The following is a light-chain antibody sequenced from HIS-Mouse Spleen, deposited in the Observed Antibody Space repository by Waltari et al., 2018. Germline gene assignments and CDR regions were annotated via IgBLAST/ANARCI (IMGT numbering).Light chain of an antibody. Sequence: QSALTQPASVSGSPGQSITISCTGTSSDVGRYNLVSWYQQHPGKAPKLMIYEGSKRPSGVSNRFSGSKSGNTASLTISGLQAEDEADYYCCSYADVVFGGGTKLTVL. CDR2: EGS. J-gene: IGLJ2*01. V-gene: IGLV2-23*01. CDR1: SSDVGRYNL. CDR3: CSYADVV.